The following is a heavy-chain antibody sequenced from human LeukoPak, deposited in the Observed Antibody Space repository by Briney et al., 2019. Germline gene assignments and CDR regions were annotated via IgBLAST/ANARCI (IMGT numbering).Heavy chain of an antibody. D-gene: IGHD6-19*01. CDR1: GGSISSYY. V-gene: IGHV4-59*01. CDR3: ARVGQWLVNWFDP. J-gene: IGHJ5*02. CDR2: IYYSGST. Sequence: SETLSLTCTDSGGSISSYYWSWIRQPPGKGLEWIGYIYYSGSTNYNPSLKSRVTISVDTSKNQFSLKLSSVTAADTAVYYCARVGQWLVNWFDPWGQGTLVTVSS.